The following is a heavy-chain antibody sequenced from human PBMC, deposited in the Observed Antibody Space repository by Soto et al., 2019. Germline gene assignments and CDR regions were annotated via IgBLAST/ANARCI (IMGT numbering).Heavy chain of an antibody. CDR3: SRTDYGDYSQIGPFDP. Sequence: EVQLVESGGGLVQPGRSLRLSCAASGFIFSDSAIHWVRQASGKGLERGGRIRGNLHSHATSYAASLRGRFTISRDDSHNTAYLQMDNLRTEDSAVYYCSRTDYGDYSQIGPFDPWGQGTLVTVSS. CDR2: IRGNLHSHAT. V-gene: IGHV3-73*02. CDR1: GFIFSDSA. J-gene: IGHJ5*02. D-gene: IGHD4-17*01.